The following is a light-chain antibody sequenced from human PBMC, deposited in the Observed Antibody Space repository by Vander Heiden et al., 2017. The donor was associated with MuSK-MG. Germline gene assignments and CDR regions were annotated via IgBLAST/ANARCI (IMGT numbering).Light chain of an antibody. Sequence: IPVAQSPSSLSASVGDRVTITCQASQDISNYLNWYQQKPGKAPKLLIYDASNLETGVPSRFSGSGSGTDFTFTISSLQPEDIATYYCQQDYNFPQTFGQGTKVEIK. J-gene: IGKJ2*01. CDR2: DAS. CDR3: QQDYNFPQT. V-gene: IGKV1-33*01. CDR1: QDISNY.